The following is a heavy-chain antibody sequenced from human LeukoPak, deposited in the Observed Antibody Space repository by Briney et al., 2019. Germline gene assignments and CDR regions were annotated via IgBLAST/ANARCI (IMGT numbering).Heavy chain of an antibody. CDR2: ISSSSSTI. CDR3: ARADGFGGVIVPFDY. J-gene: IGHJ4*02. Sequence: PGGSLRFSCAASGLTFSSYSMNWFGQAQGKGLGGVSYISSSSSTIYYADSVKGRFTISRDNAKNSLYLQMNSLRAEDTAVYYCARADGFGGVIVPFDYWGQGTLVTVSS. V-gene: IGHV3-48*04. D-gene: IGHD3-16*02. CDR1: GLTFSSYS.